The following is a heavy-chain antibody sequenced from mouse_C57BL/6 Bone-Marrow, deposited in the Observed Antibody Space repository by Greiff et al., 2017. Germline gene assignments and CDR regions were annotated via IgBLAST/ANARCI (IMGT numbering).Heavy chain of an antibody. CDR1: GYTFTDYY. CDR2: INPNNGGT. Sequence: EVMLQQSGPELVKPGASVKISCKASGYTFTDYYMNWVKQSHGKSLEWIGDINPNNGGTSYNQKFKGKATLTVDKSSSTAYMELRSLTSEDSAVYYCARCGLLPFAYWGQGTLVTVSA. D-gene: IGHD1-1*01. CDR3: ARCGLLPFAY. J-gene: IGHJ3*01. V-gene: IGHV1-26*01.